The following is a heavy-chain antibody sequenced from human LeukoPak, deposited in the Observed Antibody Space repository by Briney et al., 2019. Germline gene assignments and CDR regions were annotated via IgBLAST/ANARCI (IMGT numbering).Heavy chain of an antibody. J-gene: IGHJ4*02. V-gene: IGHV4-61*01. CDR2: IYYSGST. D-gene: IGHD4-17*01. Sequence: SETLSLTCTVSGGSISSGSYYWSWIRQPPGKGLEWIGYIYYSGSTNYNPSLKSRVTILVDTSKNQFSLKLSSVTAADTAVYYCARDGRVDYGDYTFDYWGQGTQVTVSS. CDR1: GGSISSGSYY. CDR3: ARDGRVDYGDYTFDY.